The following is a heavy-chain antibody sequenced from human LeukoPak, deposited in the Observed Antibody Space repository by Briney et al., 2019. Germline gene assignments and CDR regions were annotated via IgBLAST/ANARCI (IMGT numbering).Heavy chain of an antibody. D-gene: IGHD3-22*01. CDR2: INPNSGGT. J-gene: IGHJ6*03. V-gene: IGHV1-2*02. CDR3: ARVISSGYYYGLYYYYYMDV. Sequence: GASVKVSCKASGYTFTGYYMHWVRQAPGQGLEWMGWINPNSGGTNYAQKFQGRVTMTRDTSISTAYMELSRLRSDDTAVYYCARVISSGYYYGLYYYYYMDVWGKGTTVTISS. CDR1: GYTFTGYY.